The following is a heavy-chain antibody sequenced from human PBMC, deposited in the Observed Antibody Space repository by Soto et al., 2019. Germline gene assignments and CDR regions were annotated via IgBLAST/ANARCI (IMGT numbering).Heavy chain of an antibody. D-gene: IGHD6-13*01. CDR3: AREGPLAAAFDY. J-gene: IGHJ4*02. CDR2: IIPIFGTA. Sequence: QVQLVQSGAEVKKPGSSVKVSCKASGGTFSSYAISWVRQAPGQGLEWMGGIIPIFGTANYAQKFQGRVMMTADEARSTAYMELSSLRSEDTAVYYCAREGPLAAAFDYWGQGTLVTVSS. V-gene: IGHV1-69*12. CDR1: GGTFSSYA.